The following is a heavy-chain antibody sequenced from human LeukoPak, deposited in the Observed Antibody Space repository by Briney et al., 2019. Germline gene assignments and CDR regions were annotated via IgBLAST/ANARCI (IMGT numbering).Heavy chain of an antibody. V-gene: IGHV3-20*04. D-gene: IGHD6-13*01. Sequence: PGGSLRLSCAASGFTFDDYGMSWVRQAPGKGLEWVSGINWNGGSTGYADTVKGRFTISRDNAKHSLYLQMNSLRAEDTAVYYCASSISSSSDYWGQGTLVTVSS. J-gene: IGHJ4*02. CDR2: INWNGGST. CDR3: ASSISSSSDY. CDR1: GFTFDDYG.